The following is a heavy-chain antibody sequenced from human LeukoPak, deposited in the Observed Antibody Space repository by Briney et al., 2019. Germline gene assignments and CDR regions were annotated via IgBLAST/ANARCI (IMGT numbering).Heavy chain of an antibody. J-gene: IGHJ4*02. D-gene: IGHD3-16*01. CDR2: IKQDGSEK. CDR1: GLTFSNYW. CDR3: ARDGFGTGSN. Sequence: GGSLRLSCAASGLTFSNYWMDWVRQAPGKGLEWVANIKQDGSEKNYVDSVKGRFIISRDNAKNSLYLQMNTLRADDTAVYYCARDGFGTGSNWGQGALVTVSS. V-gene: IGHV3-7*03.